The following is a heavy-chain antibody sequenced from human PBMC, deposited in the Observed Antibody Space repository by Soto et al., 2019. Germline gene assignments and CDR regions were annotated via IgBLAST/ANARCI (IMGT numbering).Heavy chain of an antibody. CDR1: GGAFSNHA. CDR3: ARGPDRSGFYLFDY. Sequence: SVKVSCKASGGAFSNHAISWVRQAPGQGPEWMGGIIPLSGTTNYVQKFQGRVTITADESMTTAYMELSSLRYEDTAVYYCARGPDRSGFYLFDYWGQGTLVTVSS. CDR2: IIPLSGTT. J-gene: IGHJ4*02. V-gene: IGHV1-69*13. D-gene: IGHD3-22*01.